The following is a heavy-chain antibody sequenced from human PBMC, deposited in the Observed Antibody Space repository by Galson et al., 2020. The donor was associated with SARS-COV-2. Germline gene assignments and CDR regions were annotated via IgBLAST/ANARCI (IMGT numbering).Heavy chain of an antibody. CDR2: IYYSGST. CDR3: ARGFDY. J-gene: IGHJ4*02. Sequence: SETLSLTCTVSVGSISSYYWSWIRQPPGKGLEWIGYIYYSGSTNYNPSLKSRVTTSVDTSKNQFSLKLSSVTAADTAVYYCARGFDYWGQGTLVTVSS. V-gene: IGHV4-59*01. CDR1: VGSISSYY.